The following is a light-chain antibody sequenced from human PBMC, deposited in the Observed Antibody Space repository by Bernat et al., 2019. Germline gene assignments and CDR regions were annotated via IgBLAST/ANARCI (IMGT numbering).Light chain of an antibody. V-gene: IGLV2-11*01. CDR1: SSDVGGYNY. CDR2: DVS. J-gene: IGLJ1*01. CDR3: CSYAGSYTYV. Sequence: QSALTQSRSVSGSPGQPVTISCTGTSSDVGGYNYVSWYQQHPGKAPKLMIYDVSKRPSGVPDRCSGSKSGNTASLTIAGLQAEDEADYYCCSYAGSYTYVFGTGPKVTVL.